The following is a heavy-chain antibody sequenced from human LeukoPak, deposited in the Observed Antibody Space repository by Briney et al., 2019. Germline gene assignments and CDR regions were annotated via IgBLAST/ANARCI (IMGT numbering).Heavy chain of an antibody. D-gene: IGHD4-23*01. J-gene: IGHJ6*02. V-gene: IGHV4-59*08. CDR3: ARSDGRNWYSYYGMDV. CDR2: IYYSGST. Sequence: PSETLSLTCTVSGGAITGYYWSWIRQPPGKGLEWIGYIYYSGSTNYNPSLKSRVTISVDTSKNLFPLKLSSVTAADTAVYYCARSDGRNWYSYYGMDVWGQGTTVTVSS. CDR1: GGAITGYY.